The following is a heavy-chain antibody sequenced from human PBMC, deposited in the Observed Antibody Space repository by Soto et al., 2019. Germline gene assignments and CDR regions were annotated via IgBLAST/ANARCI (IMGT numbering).Heavy chain of an antibody. V-gene: IGHV4-34*01. CDR2: INHSGST. J-gene: IGHJ6*02. CDR3: ARATSYGSGSPRDYYYYYYGMDV. Sequence: SETLSLTCAVYGGSFSGYYWSWIRQPPGKGLEWIGEINHSGSTNYNPSLKSRVTISVDTSKNQYSLKLSSVTAADTAVYYCARATSYGSGSPRDYYYYYYGMDVWGQGTTVTVSS. D-gene: IGHD3-10*01. CDR1: GGSFSGYY.